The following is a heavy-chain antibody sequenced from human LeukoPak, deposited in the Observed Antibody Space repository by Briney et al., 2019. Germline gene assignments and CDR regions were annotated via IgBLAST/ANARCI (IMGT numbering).Heavy chain of an antibody. CDR3: ARGRGDSSSWYDGDGYYFDY. CDR1: GGTFSSYA. Sequence: SVKVSCKASGGTFSSYAISWVRQAPGQGLEWMGGIIPIFGTANYAQKFQGRVTITTDESTSTAYMELSSLRSEDTAVYYCARGRGDSSSWYDGDGYYFDYWGQGTLVTVSS. D-gene: IGHD6-13*01. CDR2: IIPIFGTA. J-gene: IGHJ4*02. V-gene: IGHV1-69*05.